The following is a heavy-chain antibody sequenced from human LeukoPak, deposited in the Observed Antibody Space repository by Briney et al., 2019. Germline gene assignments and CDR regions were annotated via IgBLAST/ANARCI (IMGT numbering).Heavy chain of an antibody. CDR3: AKDRAYITGTSDAFDI. V-gene: IGHV3-23*01. CDR1: GFTFSSYA. D-gene: IGHD1-7*01. Sequence: PGGSLRLSCAASGFTFSSYAMSWVRQAPGKGLEWVSAISGSGGSTYYADSVKGRFTISRDNSKNTLYLQMNSLRAEDTAVYYCAKDRAYITGTSDAFDIWGQGTMVTVSS. CDR2: ISGSGGST. J-gene: IGHJ3*02.